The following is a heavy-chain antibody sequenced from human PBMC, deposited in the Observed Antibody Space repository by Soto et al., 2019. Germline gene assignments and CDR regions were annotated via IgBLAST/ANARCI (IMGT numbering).Heavy chain of an antibody. D-gene: IGHD1-26*01. Sequence: QVQLVESGGGVVQPGRSLRLSCAASGFTFSSYAMHWVRQAPGKGLEWAAVISYDGSNKYYADSVKGRFTISRDNSKNTLYLQMNSLRAEDTAVYYCARAPTYSTFDYWGQGTLVTVSS. V-gene: IGHV3-30-3*01. CDR1: GFTFSSYA. J-gene: IGHJ4*02. CDR2: ISYDGSNK. CDR3: ARAPTYSTFDY.